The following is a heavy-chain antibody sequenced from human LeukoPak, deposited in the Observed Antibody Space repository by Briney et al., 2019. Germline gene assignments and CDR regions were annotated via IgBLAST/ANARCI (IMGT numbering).Heavy chain of an antibody. J-gene: IGHJ4*02. V-gene: IGHV4-59*01. CDR1: GGSISSYY. D-gene: IGHD2-2*01. CDR2: IYSSGNT. Sequence: SETLSLTCTVSGGSISSYYCSWIRQPPGKGLEWIGYIYSSGNTNYNPSLKSRVTISVDTSNNQFSLRLNSVTAADTAAYYCARDQRSTSCYDYWGQGTLVTVSS. CDR3: ARDQRSTSCYDY.